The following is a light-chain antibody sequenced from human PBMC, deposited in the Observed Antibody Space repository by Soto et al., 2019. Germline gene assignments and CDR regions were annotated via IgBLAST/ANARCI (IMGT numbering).Light chain of an antibody. CDR1: QSVSSSY. J-gene: IGKJ5*01. CDR3: QQRSKWPPIT. Sequence: EIVLTQSPGALSLSPGERATLSCRASQSVSSSYLAWYQQKPGQAPRLLIYGASSRATGIPDRFSGSGSGTDFILTISSLEPEDFAVYYCQQRSKWPPITFGQGTRLEIK. V-gene: IGKV3D-20*02. CDR2: GAS.